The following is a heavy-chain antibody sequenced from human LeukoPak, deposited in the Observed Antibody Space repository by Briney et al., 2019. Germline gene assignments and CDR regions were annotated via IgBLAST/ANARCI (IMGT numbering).Heavy chain of an antibody. V-gene: IGHV3-23*01. CDR2: LSGSGGST. Sequence: GYLRLSGAASGFTVSNFAMSWVRQGQGKGLEWVSSLSGSGGSTYYTDSVKGRFTISRDNAKNTLYLHMNSLRAEDTAVYYCARAYKGTHYYYDSPNWFDPWGQGTLVTVSS. CDR3: ARAYKGTHYYYDSPNWFDP. CDR1: GFTVSNFA. D-gene: IGHD3-22*01. J-gene: IGHJ5*02.